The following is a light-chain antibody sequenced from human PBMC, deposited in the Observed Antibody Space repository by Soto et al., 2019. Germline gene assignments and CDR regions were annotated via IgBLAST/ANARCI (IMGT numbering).Light chain of an antibody. CDR1: QSINSKS. J-gene: IGKJ3*01. V-gene: IGKV3-20*01. CDR3: QHYGGSFI. Sequence: EIVLTQSPGTLSLSPGEGATVSCRVSQSINSKSLVWYQRKFGQAPRLLIYNTSSRATGIPDRFSGSGSGTDFTLSISRLEPEDSAVYYCQHYGGSFIFGPGTKVDFK. CDR2: NTS.